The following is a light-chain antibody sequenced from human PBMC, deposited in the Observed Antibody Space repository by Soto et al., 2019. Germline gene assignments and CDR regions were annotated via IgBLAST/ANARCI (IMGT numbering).Light chain of an antibody. J-gene: IGKJ4*01. Sequence: EIVLTQSPGTLSLSPGERATLSCRASQSISSSYFAWYQQKPGQAPRLLVYGVSSRATGIPDRFSGSGSGTDFTLTISRLEPEDFAVYYCQQYGSSPLTFGGGTKVDIK. CDR1: QSISSSY. CDR3: QQYGSSPLT. CDR2: GVS. V-gene: IGKV3-20*01.